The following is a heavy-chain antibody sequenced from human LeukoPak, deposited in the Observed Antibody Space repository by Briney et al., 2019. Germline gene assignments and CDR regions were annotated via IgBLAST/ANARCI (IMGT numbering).Heavy chain of an antibody. D-gene: IGHD2-2*01. V-gene: IGHV5-51*01. CDR1: GYSFTSYW. J-gene: IGHJ5*02. CDR3: ARSYRLLGGYNGFYP. CDR2: IYPGDSDT. Sequence: GESLKISCKGSGYSFTSYWIGRVRQMPGKGLEWMGIIYPGDSDTRYSPSFQGQVTISADKSISTAYLQWSTLTASDTAMYYCARSYRLLGGYNGFYPWGQGTLVTVSS.